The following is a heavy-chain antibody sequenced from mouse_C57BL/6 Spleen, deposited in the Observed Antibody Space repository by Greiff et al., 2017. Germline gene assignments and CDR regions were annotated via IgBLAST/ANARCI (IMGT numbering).Heavy chain of an antibody. Sequence: QVQLKQSGAELVKPGASVKLSCKASGYTFTEYTIHWVKQRSGQGLEWIGWFYPGSGSIKYNEKFKDKATLNADKSSSTVYMELSRLTSEDSAGYFCARHEEAEIYYYGSSYGYWYFDVWGTGTAVTVSS. D-gene: IGHD1-1*01. CDR1: GYTFTEYT. CDR3: ARHEEAEIYYYGSSYGYWYFDV. CDR2: FYPGSGSI. V-gene: IGHV1-62-2*01. J-gene: IGHJ1*03.